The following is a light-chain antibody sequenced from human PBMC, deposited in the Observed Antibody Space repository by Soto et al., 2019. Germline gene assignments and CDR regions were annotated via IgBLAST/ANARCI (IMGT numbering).Light chain of an antibody. V-gene: IGKV3D-15*01. Sequence: EIVLTQSPATLSLSPGERATLSCRASQSVTNSLAWYQQKPGQAPRLLIYGASSRATGIPDRFSGSGSGTDFTLTISSLQSEDLAVYHCQQYNKWPQTFGQGTKVDIK. J-gene: IGKJ1*01. CDR2: GAS. CDR3: QQYNKWPQT. CDR1: QSVTNS.